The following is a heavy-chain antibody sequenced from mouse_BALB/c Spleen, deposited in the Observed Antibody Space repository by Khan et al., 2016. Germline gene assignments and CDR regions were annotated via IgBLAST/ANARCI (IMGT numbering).Heavy chain of an antibody. CDR1: GYTFTSYW. Sequence: VQLQESGAELVRPGVSVKLSCKASGYTFTSYWMHWIKQRPEQGLERIGEINPSNGGTNYNEKLTSKATLTVDKSSSTAYMQLSSLTSEDSAVYYCARPYGNYDSWFAYWGQGTLVTVSA. J-gene: IGHJ3*01. CDR3: ARPYGNYDSWFAY. D-gene: IGHD2-1*01. CDR2: INPSNGGT. V-gene: IGHV1S81*02.